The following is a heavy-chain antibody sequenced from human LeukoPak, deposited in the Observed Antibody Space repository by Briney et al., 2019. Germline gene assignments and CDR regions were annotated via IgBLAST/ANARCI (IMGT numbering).Heavy chain of an antibody. D-gene: IGHD6-13*01. CDR1: GFTFSSYG. J-gene: IGHJ5*02. CDR3: ARAKRAVSSWSHAVWFDP. Sequence: GGSLRLSCAASGFTFSSYGMHWVRQAPGKGLEWVAFIRYDGSNKYYADSVKGRFTISRDNSKNTLYLQMNSLRAEDTAVYYCARAKRAVSSWSHAVWFDPWGQGTLVTVSS. CDR2: IRYDGSNK. V-gene: IGHV3-30*02.